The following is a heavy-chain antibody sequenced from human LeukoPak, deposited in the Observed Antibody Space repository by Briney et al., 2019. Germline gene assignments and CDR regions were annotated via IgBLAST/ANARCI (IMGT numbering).Heavy chain of an antibody. J-gene: IGHJ4*02. V-gene: IGHV4-34*01. CDR1: GGSFSGYY. CDR2: INHSGST. D-gene: IGHD3-10*01. Sequence: SETPSLTCAVYGGSFSGYYWSWIRQPPGKGLEWIGEINHSGSTNYNPSLKSRVTISVDTSKNQFSLKLSPVTAADTAVYYCAMVRGVMGYWGQGTLVTVSS. CDR3: AMVRGVMGY.